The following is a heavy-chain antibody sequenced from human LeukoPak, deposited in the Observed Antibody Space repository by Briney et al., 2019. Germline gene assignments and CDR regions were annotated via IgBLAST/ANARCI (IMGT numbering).Heavy chain of an antibody. CDR2: IGGGGGRT. J-gene: IGHJ4*02. CDR1: GFAFSSYA. V-gene: IGHV3-23*01. D-gene: IGHD3-22*01. Sequence: TGGSLRLSCTASGFAFSSYAMSWVRQAPGVGLEWVSAIGGGGGRTWHADSVRGRFTISRDNSKNTLFMQMNSLRAEDTAVYYCAKDFYDSSGSRYDYWGQGTLVTVSS. CDR3: AKDFYDSSGSRYDY.